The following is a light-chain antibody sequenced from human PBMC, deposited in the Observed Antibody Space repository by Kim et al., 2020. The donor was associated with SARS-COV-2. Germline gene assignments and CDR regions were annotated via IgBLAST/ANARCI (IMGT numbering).Light chain of an antibody. J-gene: IGKJ1*01. CDR3: QQYNSFPWT. V-gene: IGKV1-5*03. Sequence: DIQMTQSPSTLSTSVGDRVTITCRANQSVGDWLAWYQQTPGKAPKVLISKASNLESGIPSIFSGSQFETEFTLTISSLQPDDSATYYCQQYNSFPWTFGQGTKVDIK. CDR1: QSVGDW. CDR2: KAS.